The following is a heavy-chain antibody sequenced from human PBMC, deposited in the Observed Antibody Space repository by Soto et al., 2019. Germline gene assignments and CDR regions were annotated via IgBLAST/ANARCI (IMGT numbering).Heavy chain of an antibody. CDR3: ARDGDTSGCLSLLDY. Sequence: GGSLRLSCAASGFTFSSYGMQWVRQAPGKGLEWVAAISYSGNNEYYADSVKGRFTISRDNSRNTLSLRINSLRAEDSAIYYCARDGDTSGCLSLLDYWGQGALVTVSS. CDR2: ISYSGNNE. V-gene: IGHV3-33*01. CDR1: GFTFSSYG. D-gene: IGHD3-22*01. J-gene: IGHJ4*02.